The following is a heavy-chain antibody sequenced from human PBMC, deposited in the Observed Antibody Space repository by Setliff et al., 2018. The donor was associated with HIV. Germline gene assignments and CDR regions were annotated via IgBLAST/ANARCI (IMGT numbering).Heavy chain of an antibody. D-gene: IGHD3-22*01. J-gene: IGHJ4*02. V-gene: IGHV4-39*07. Sequence: SETLSLTCSVSGDSISDTTYYWGWIRQPPGKGLEWIGNIFYTGSTYYNPSLKSRVTISLDTSNRQFSLKLSSVTAADTAVYYCARDRLGRGGSGYSDWGQGTLVTVSS. CDR3: ARDRLGRGGSGYSD. CDR1: GDSISDTTYY. CDR2: IFYTGST.